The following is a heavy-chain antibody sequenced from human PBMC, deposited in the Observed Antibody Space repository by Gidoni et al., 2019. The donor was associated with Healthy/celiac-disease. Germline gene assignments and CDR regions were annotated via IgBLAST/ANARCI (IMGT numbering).Heavy chain of an antibody. V-gene: IGHV4-61*02. J-gene: IGHJ5*02. D-gene: IGHD3-16*01. CDR3: ARGTFGGSRAVWFDP. CDR1: GGSISSRSYY. Sequence: QVQLQESGPGLVKPSQTLSLTCTVSGGSISSRSYYWSWIRQPAGKGLEWIGRIYTSGSTNYNPSLKSRVTISVDTSKNQFSLKLSSVTAADTAVYYCARGTFGGSRAVWFDPWGQGTLVTVSS. CDR2: IYTSGST.